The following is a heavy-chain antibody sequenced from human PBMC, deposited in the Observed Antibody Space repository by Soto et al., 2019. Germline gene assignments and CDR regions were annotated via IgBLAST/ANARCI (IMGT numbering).Heavy chain of an antibody. V-gene: IGHV3-23*01. J-gene: IGHJ4*02. Sequence: EVQLLESGGGLAQPGGSLRLSCAGSGFSLSSYAMSWVRQAPGKGLEWVSGISGSGASRDYADSVKGRFTIARDNFENTLFLQMKSLGGEDTAVYYCARGPCSGGGCYSRHFDDWGQGTLVTVSS. CDR2: ISGSGASR. CDR1: GFSLSSYA. CDR3: ARGPCSGGGCYSRHFDD. D-gene: IGHD2-15*01.